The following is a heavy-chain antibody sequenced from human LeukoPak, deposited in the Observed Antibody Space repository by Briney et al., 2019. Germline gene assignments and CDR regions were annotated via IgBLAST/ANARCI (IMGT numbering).Heavy chain of an antibody. J-gene: IGHJ4*02. V-gene: IGHV1-18*01. CDR1: GYTFTSYG. CDR3: AREYRVRNEGYGFDY. D-gene: IGHD2-15*01. CDR2: ISAYNGNT. Sequence: AASVKVSCKASGYTFTSYGISWVRQAPGQGLEWMGWISAYNGNTNYAQTFQGRVTMTTDTSTSTAYMELTSLRSDDTAVYYCAREYRVRNEGYGFDYWGQGTLVTVSS.